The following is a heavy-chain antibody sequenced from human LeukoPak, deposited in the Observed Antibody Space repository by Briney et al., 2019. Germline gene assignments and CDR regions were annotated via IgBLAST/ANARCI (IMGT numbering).Heavy chain of an antibody. V-gene: IGHV3-21*01. D-gene: IGHD3-3*01. CDR2: ISSSSSYI. CDR3: ARVLERFLAWLFSDAFDI. CDR1: GFTFSSYS. J-gene: IGHJ3*02. Sequence: GGSLRLSCAASGFTFSSYSMNWVRQAPGKGLEWVSSISSSSSYIYYADSVKGRFTISRDNAKNSLYLQMNSLRAEDTAVYYCARVLERFLAWLFSDAFDIWGQGTMVTVSS.